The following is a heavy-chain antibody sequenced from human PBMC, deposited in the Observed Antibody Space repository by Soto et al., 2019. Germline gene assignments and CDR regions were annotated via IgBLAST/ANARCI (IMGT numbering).Heavy chain of an antibody. J-gene: IGHJ4*02. CDR2: ISSAGGSS. V-gene: IGHV3-23*01. CDR3: AKDFSPYLYDNSGYFDY. CDR1: GFTFSDYA. D-gene: IGHD3-22*01. Sequence: PGGSLRLSCTASGFTFSDYAMSWVRQAPGRGLEWVSLISSAGGSSSYADSVKGRFIISRDNSNNTLYLQMHSLRAEDTAKYYCAKDFSPYLYDNSGYFDYWSQGTLVTVSS.